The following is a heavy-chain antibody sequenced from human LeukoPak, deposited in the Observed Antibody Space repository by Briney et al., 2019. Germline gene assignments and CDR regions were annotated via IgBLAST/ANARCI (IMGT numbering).Heavy chain of an antibody. CDR2: ISSSSSYI. V-gene: IGHV3-21*01. CDR1: GFTFSSYS. D-gene: IGHD1-26*01. CDR3: ARDSGFMGATHFDY. J-gene: IGHJ4*02. Sequence: PGGSLRLSCAASGFTFSSYSMNWVRQAPGKGLEWVSSISSSSSYIYYADSVKGRFTISRDNAKNSLYLQMNSLRAEDTVVYYCARDSGFMGATHFDYWGQGTLVTVSS.